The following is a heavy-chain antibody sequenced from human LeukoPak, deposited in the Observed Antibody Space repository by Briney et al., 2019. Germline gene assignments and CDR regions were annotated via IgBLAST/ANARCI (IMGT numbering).Heavy chain of an antibody. CDR3: ATLPALVVVAATDAFDI. D-gene: IGHD2-15*01. Sequence: GGSLRLSCTASGFTFSNFAMNWVRQAPGKGLEWVSVIYSGGSTYYADSVKGRFTISRDNYKNTLYLQMNSLRAEDTAVYYCATLPALVVVAATDAFDIWGQGTMVTVSS. CDR1: GFTFSNFA. CDR2: IYSGGST. V-gene: IGHV3-53*01. J-gene: IGHJ3*02.